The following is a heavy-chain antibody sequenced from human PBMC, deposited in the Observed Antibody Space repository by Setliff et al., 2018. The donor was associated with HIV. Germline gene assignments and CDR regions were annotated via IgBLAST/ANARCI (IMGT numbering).Heavy chain of an antibody. CDR2: IYYSGRT. CDR3: ARDSLGGMVTATLDY. CDR1: RGSISRSSYY. J-gene: IGHJ4*02. V-gene: IGHV4-39*07. D-gene: IGHD2-21*02. Sequence: LSLTCTVSRGSISRSSYYWGWIRQSPGKGLEWIGSIYYSGRTFYNPSLKSRVTISVDTSKNQFSLKVDSVTAADTAMYFCARDSLGGMVTATLDYWGQGTLVTVSS.